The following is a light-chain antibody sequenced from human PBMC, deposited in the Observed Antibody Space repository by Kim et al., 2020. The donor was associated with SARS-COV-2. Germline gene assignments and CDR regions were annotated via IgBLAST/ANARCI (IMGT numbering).Light chain of an antibody. CDR2: RNT. CDR3: QSYDNSVSPSEF. J-gene: IGLJ2*01. CDR1: SSNLGAGYD. Sequence: QSVLTQPPSVSGAPGQTVTISCTGTSSNLGAGYDVHWYRHLPGTAPELLIFRNTNRPSGVPDRFSGSKSGRSASLAIIGLQAEDEADYYCQSYDNSVSPSEFFGGGTQLTVL. V-gene: IGLV1-40*01.